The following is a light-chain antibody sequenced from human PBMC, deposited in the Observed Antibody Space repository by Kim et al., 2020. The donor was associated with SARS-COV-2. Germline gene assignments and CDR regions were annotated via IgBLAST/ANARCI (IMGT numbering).Light chain of an antibody. CDR2: GNS. V-gene: IGLV1-40*01. CDR1: SSNIGADYD. CDR3: QSYDSSLSGWV. J-gene: IGLJ3*02. Sequence: QRVTISCTGSSSNIGADYDVHWYQQPPGTAPNLLIYGNSNRPSGVPDRFSGSKSGTSASLAIPGLQAEDEADYYCQSYDSSLSGWVFGGGTQLTVL.